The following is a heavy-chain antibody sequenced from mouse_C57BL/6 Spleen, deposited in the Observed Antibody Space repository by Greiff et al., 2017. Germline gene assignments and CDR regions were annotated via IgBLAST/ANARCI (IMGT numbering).Heavy chain of an antibody. J-gene: IGHJ4*01. CDR3: ARRSYYGYDGSMDY. CDR2: INPNNGGT. CDR1: GYTFTDYN. V-gene: IGHV1-18*01. D-gene: IGHD2-9*01. Sequence: EVQLQQSGPELVKPGASVKIPCKASGYTFTDYNMDWVKQSHGKSLEWIGDINPNNGGTIYNQKFKGKATLTVDKSSSTAYMELRSLTSEDTAVYYCARRSYYGYDGSMDYWGQGTSVTVSS.